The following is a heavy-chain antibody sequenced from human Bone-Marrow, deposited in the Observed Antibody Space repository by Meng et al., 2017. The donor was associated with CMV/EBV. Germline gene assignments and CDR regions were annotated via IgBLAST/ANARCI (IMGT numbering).Heavy chain of an antibody. V-gene: IGHV1-2*02. Sequence: ASVKVSCKASGYTFTGYYMHWVRQAPGQGLEWMGWINPNSGGTNYAQKFQGRVTMTRDKAISTAYMELSRLRSVDTAVYYCADERRGCSGGSSINLPTGGMDVWGQGTTVTVSS. CDR1: GYTFTGYY. CDR3: ADERRGCSGGSSINLPTGGMDV. J-gene: IGHJ6*02. CDR2: INPNSGGT. D-gene: IGHD2-15*01.